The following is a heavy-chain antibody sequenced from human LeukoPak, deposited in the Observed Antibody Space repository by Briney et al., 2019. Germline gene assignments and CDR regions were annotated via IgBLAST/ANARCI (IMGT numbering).Heavy chain of an antibody. CDR1: GFTFSSYW. Sequence: GGSLRLSCAASGFTFSSYWMSWVRQAPGKGLEWVANIKQDGSEKHYVDSVKGRFTISRDNAKNSLYLQMNSLRAEDTAVYYCARAAGNIGGFFDYWGQGTLVTVSS. J-gene: IGHJ4*02. D-gene: IGHD2-15*01. CDR2: IKQDGSEK. CDR3: ARAAGNIGGFFDY. V-gene: IGHV3-7*01.